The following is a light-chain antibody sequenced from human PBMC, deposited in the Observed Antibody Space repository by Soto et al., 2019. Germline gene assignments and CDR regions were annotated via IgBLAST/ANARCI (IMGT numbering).Light chain of an antibody. CDR3: QPSYSTPLT. Sequence: DIQMTQSPSSLSASVGDRVTITCRASQSISSYLNWYQQKPGKAPKLLIYAASSLQSGVPPRFSGSGSGTDFTLTISSLQPEDFATYYCQPSYSTPLTFGGGTKVEIK. CDR1: QSISSY. V-gene: IGKV1-39*01. CDR2: AAS. J-gene: IGKJ4*01.